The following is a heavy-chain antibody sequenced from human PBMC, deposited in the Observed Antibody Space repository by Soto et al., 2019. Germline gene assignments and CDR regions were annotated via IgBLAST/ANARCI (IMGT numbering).Heavy chain of an antibody. CDR3: ARDSSSSVLLVYYFDY. J-gene: IGHJ4*02. CDR2: IWYDGSNE. V-gene: IGHV3-33*01. D-gene: IGHD6-6*01. CDR1: GFTFSSYG. Sequence: GGSLRLSCAASGFTFSSYGMHWVRQAPGKGLEWVAVIWYDGSNEDYADSVKGRFTISRDNSKNTLYLQMNSLRVEDTAVYYCARDSSSSVLLVYYFDYWGQGTLVTVSS.